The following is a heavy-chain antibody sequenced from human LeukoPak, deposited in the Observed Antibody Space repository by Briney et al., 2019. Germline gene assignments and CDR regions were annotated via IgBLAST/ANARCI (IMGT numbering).Heavy chain of an antibody. CDR1: GGSISSSSYY. CDR2: IYYSGST. V-gene: IGHV4-39*01. D-gene: IGHD3-10*01. J-gene: IGHJ4*02. Sequence: SETLSLTCTVSGGSISSSSYYWGWIRQPPGKGLEWIGSIYYSGSTHYYPSLKSRVTISVDTSKNQFSLKLSSVTAADTAVHYCARRYYGSSSFDYWGQGTLVTVSS. CDR3: ARRYYGSSSFDY.